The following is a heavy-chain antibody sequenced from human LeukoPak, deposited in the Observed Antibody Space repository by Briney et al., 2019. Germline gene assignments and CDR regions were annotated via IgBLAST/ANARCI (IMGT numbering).Heavy chain of an antibody. CDR1: GFTVSSNY. CDR2: IYSGGST. CDR3: ARGQQLAHYFDY. D-gene: IGHD6-13*01. V-gene: IGHV3-53*01. Sequence: GGSLILSCAASGFTVSSNYMSWVRQAPGKGLEWVSGIYSGGSTYYADSVKGRFTISGDNSKNTLYLQMNSLRAEDTAVYYCARGQQLAHYFDYWGQGTLVTVSS. J-gene: IGHJ4*02.